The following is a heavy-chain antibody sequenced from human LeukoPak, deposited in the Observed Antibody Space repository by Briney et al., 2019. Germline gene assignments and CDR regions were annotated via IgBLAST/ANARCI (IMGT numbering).Heavy chain of an antibody. J-gene: IGHJ4*02. CDR2: INWNGGST. CDR1: GFTFDDYG. CDR3: ARGSRITMVRGVLIGNIYYFDY. V-gene: IGHV3-20*04. D-gene: IGHD3-10*01. Sequence: GGSLRLSCAASGFTFDDYGMSWVRQAPGKGLEWVSGINWNGGSTGYADSVKGRFTISRDNAKNSLYLQMNSLRAEDTALYYCARGSRITMVRGVLIGNIYYFDYWGQGTLVTVSS.